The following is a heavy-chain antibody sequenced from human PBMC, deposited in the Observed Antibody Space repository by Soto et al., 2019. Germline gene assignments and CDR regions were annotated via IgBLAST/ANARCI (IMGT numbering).Heavy chain of an antibody. D-gene: IGHD2-2*01. Sequence: GASVKVSCKASGGTFSSYAISWVRQAPGQGLEWMGGIIPIFGTANYAQKFQGRVTITADESTSTAYMELSSLRSEDTAIYYCARELVLPTTTLSYFDHWGQGTLVTVSS. CDR1: GGTFSSYA. J-gene: IGHJ4*02. CDR2: IIPIFGTA. V-gene: IGHV1-69*13. CDR3: ARELVLPTTTLSYFDH.